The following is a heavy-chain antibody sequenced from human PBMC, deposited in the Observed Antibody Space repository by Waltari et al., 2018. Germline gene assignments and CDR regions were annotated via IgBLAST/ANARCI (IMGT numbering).Heavy chain of an antibody. J-gene: IGHJ6*02. V-gene: IGHV3-9*01. Sequence: EVQLVESGGGLVQPGRSLRLSCAASGFTFDDYAMHWVRQAPGKGLEWVSGISWNSGSIGYADSVKGRFTISRDNAKNSLYLQMNSLRAEDTALYYCAKGISVGVRDGMDVWGQGTTVTVSS. CDR3: AKGISVGVRDGMDV. CDR2: ISWNSGSI. CDR1: GFTFDDYA. D-gene: IGHD1-26*01.